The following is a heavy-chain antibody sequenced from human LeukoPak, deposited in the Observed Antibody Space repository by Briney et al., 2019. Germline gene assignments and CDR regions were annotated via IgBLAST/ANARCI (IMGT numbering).Heavy chain of an antibody. CDR2: INPSGGST. CDR3: ATSDLEWLRGDY. J-gene: IGHJ4*02. D-gene: IGHD3-3*01. V-gene: IGHV1-46*01. CDR1: GYTFTSYY. Sequence: ASVKVSCKASGYTFTSYYMHWVRQAPGQGLEWMGIINPSGGSTSYAQKFQGRVTMTRDMSTSTVYMELSSLRSDDTAVYYCATSDLEWLRGDYWGQGTLVTVSS.